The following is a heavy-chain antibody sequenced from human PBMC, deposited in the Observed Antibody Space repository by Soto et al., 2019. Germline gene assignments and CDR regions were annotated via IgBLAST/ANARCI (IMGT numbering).Heavy chain of an antibody. CDR1: GYTFTTYG. Sequence: QVQLVQSGAEVKKPGASVKVSCKASGYTFTTYGINWVRQAPGPGLEWMGWVSPYNGDTTYAQKVQGRVTMTTDTSTTTAYLELRSLRSDDTAVYYCAREVGHMDVWGQGTTVTVSS. D-gene: IGHD2-2*01. CDR2: VSPYNGDT. CDR3: AREVGHMDV. V-gene: IGHV1-18*04. J-gene: IGHJ6*02.